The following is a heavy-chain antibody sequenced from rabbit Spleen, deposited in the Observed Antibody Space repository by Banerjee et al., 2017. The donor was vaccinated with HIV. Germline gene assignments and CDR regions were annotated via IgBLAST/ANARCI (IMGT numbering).Heavy chain of an antibody. CDR2: IDPIFGGT. V-gene: IGHV1S7*01. Sequence: QSLEESGGDLVKPGASLTLSCKASGFDFSRFGVSWVRQAPGKGLEWIGYIDPIFGGTYYASWVNGRFTISSHNAQNTLFLQLKSLTAADTATYFCVRNSGWGISYFNLWGPGTLVTVS. CDR3: VRNSGWGISYFNL. D-gene: IGHD4-1*01. J-gene: IGHJ4*01. CDR1: GFDFSRFG.